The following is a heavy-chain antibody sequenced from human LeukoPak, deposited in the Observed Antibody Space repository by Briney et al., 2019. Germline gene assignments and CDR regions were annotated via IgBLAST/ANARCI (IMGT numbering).Heavy chain of an antibody. J-gene: IGHJ4*02. CDR1: GYTLTELS. CDR2: FDPEDGET. CDR3: ATVFESSGDAPFDY. D-gene: IGHD4-17*01. Sequence: ASVKVSCKVSGYTLTELSMHWVRQAPGKGLEWMGGFDPEDGETIYAQKFQGRVTMTEDTSTDTAYMELSSLRSEDTAVYYCATVFESSGDAPFDYWGQGTLVTVSS. V-gene: IGHV1-24*01.